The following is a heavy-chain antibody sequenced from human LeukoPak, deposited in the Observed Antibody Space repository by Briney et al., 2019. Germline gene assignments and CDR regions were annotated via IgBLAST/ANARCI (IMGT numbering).Heavy chain of an antibody. D-gene: IGHD3-16*02. V-gene: IGHV3-30*02. CDR3: AREYVWGSSRYLDY. J-gene: IGHJ4*02. Sequence: GGSLRLSCAASGFTFSSYGMDWVRQAPGKGLEWVAFIRYDGINKYYVDSVKGRFTISRDNSKNTLYLQMNSLRAEDTAVYYCAREYVWGSSRYLDYWGQGTLVTVSS. CDR1: GFTFSSYG. CDR2: IRYDGINK.